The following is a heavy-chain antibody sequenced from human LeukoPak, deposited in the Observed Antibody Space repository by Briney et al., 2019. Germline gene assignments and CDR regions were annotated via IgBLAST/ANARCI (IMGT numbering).Heavy chain of an antibody. J-gene: IGHJ6*03. CDR3: ARAWFGGGTGYYYYMDV. D-gene: IGHD3-10*01. Sequence: GGSLRLSCAASGFTFSSYGMHWVRQAPGKGLEWVALISYDGTDKYYSDSVKGRFTISRDNAKNSLYLQMNSLRAEDTAVYYCARAWFGGGTGYYYYMDVWGKGTTVTISS. CDR2: ISYDGTDK. V-gene: IGHV3-30*12. CDR1: GFTFSSYG.